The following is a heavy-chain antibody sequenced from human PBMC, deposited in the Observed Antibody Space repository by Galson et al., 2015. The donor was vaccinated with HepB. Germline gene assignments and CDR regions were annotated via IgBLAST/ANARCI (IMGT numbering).Heavy chain of an antibody. Sequence: SLRLSCAASGFTFSSYWMHWVRQAPGKGLEWVSAISGSGGSTYYADSVKGRFTISRDNSKNTLYLQMNSLRAEDTAVYYCAKDSEAAVWFGEPPGWWGFDIWGQGTMVTVSS. CDR1: GFTFSSYW. V-gene: IGHV3-23*01. CDR2: ISGSGGST. D-gene: IGHD3-10*01. J-gene: IGHJ3*02. CDR3: AKDSEAAVWFGEPPGWWGFDI.